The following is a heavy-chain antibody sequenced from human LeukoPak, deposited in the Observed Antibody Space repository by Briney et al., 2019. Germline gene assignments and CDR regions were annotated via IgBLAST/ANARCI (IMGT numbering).Heavy chain of an antibody. V-gene: IGHV1-69*13. D-gene: IGHD2-2*02. CDR3: ARTDLDCSSTSCYTSGSRWPYYYYYMDV. CDR1: GGTFSSHA. CDR2: IIPIFGTA. Sequence: SVKVSCKASGGTFSSHAISWVRQAPGQGLEWMGGIIPIFGTANYAQKFQGRVTITADESTSTAYMELSSLRSEDTAVYYCARTDLDCSSTSCYTSGSRWPYYYYYMDVWGKGTTVTVSS. J-gene: IGHJ6*03.